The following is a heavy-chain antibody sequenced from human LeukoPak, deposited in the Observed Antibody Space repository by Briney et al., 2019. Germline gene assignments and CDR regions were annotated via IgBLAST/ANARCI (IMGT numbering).Heavy chain of an antibody. CDR1: GDSVSSNSAA. J-gene: IGHJ3*02. CDR2: TYYRSKWYN. CDR3: ASPDLSLVGDHDAFDI. Sequence: SQTLSLTCAISGDSVSSNSAAWNWIRQSPSRGLEWLGRTYYRSKWYNDYAVSVKSRITINPDTSKNQFSLKLSSVTAADTAVYYCASPDLSLVGDHDAFDIWGQGTMVTVSS. V-gene: IGHV6-1*01. D-gene: IGHD1-26*01.